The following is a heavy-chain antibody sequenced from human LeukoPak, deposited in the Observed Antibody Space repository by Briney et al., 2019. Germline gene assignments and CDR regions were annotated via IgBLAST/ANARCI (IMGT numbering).Heavy chain of an antibody. CDR3: ARGLAFFWSGYYFDY. V-gene: IGHV4-34*01. Sequence: SETLSLTCAVYGGSFSGYYWSWIRQPPGKGLEWIGEINHSGSTNYNPSLKSRVTISVDTSKNQFSLKLSSVTAADTAVYYCARGLAFFWSGYYFDYWGQGTLVTVSS. J-gene: IGHJ4*02. CDR1: GGSFSGYY. D-gene: IGHD3-3*01. CDR2: INHSGST.